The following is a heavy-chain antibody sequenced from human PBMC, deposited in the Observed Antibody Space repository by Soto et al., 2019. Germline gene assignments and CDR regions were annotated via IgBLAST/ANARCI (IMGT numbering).Heavy chain of an antibody. J-gene: IGHJ1*01. CDR3: AKEGAIPGEVDA. V-gene: IGHV1-46*01. CDR2: INTSGGNS. Sequence: HLAQSGPEVKRPGASVKISCKASGFIFTDWFMHWVRQAPGQGPEWMGIINTSGGNSIYSQKFQDRVTMTRDTYTSTLYVVLSSLTSADTAVYYCAKEGAIPGEVDAWGQGTLVTVSS. CDR1: GFIFTDWF. D-gene: IGHD2-21*01.